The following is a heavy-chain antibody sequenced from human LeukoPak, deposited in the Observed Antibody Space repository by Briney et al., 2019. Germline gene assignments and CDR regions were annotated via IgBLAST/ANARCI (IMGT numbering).Heavy chain of an antibody. D-gene: IGHD2-21*01. J-gene: IGHJ4*02. Sequence: ASVMVSCKASGYSFTSYGLTWVRQVPGQGLEWMGWISGYNGNTNYAQKFQGRVSMTTDTPASMVYMELRSLTSDDTAVYYCARGGLRTYLDYWGQGTLVTVSS. CDR1: GYSFTSYG. V-gene: IGHV1-18*01. CDR3: ARGGLRTYLDY. CDR2: ISGYNGNT.